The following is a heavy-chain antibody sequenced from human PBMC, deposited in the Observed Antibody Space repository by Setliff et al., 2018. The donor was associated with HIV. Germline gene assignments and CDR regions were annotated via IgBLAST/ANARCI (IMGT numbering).Heavy chain of an antibody. V-gene: IGHV4-4*07. D-gene: IGHD3-10*01. CDR1: GGSISRYY. Sequence: LSLTCTVSGGSISRYYWSWIRQPAGKGLEWIGRIYPSGNINYNPSLKSRLTMSMDTSKNQFSLKLSSVTATDTAVYYCARDAGPHYGSGPPLEYWGQGIQVTVSS. CDR2: IYPSGNI. J-gene: IGHJ4*02. CDR3: ARDAGPHYGSGPPLEY.